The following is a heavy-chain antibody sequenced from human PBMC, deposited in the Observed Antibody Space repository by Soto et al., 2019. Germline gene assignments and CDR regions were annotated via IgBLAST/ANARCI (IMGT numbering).Heavy chain of an antibody. Sequence: GASVKVSCKASGFTFTSSAVRGVRQARGQRLEWIGWIVVGSGNTNYAQKFQERVTITRDMSTSTAYMELSSLRSEDTAVYYCAADYYDSSGYSRYYYYYYGMDVWG. D-gene: IGHD3-22*01. J-gene: IGHJ6*02. CDR2: IVVGSGNT. CDR1: GFTFTSSA. V-gene: IGHV1-58*01. CDR3: AADYYDSSGYSRYYYYYYGMDV.